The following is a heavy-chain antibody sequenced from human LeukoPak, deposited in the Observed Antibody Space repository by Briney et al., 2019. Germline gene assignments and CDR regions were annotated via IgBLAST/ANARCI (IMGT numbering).Heavy chain of an antibody. CDR2: TYYRSKWYN. Sequence: PSQTLSLTCAIPGDSVSSNSVAWNWIRQSPSGGLEWLGRTYYRSKWYNDYAVSVKSRITINADTSKNQFSLQLNSVTPEDTAVYYCARVQYSSTSQFDYWGQGTLVTVSS. CDR3: ARVQYSSTSQFDY. D-gene: IGHD6-13*01. J-gene: IGHJ4*02. V-gene: IGHV6-1*01. CDR1: GDSVSSNSVA.